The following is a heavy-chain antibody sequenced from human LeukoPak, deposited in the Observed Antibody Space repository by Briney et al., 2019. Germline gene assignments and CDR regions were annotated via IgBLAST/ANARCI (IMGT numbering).Heavy chain of an antibody. J-gene: IGHJ4*02. CDR1: GGTFSSYA. Sequence: SVKVSCKASGGTFSSYAISWVRQAPGQGLEWMGGIIPIFSTANYAQKFQGRVTITTDESTSTAYMELSSLRSEDTAGYDCARSSRCGGDCYFDYGGQGTLVSVSS. CDR2: IIPIFSTA. V-gene: IGHV1-69*05. D-gene: IGHD2-21*02. CDR3: ARSSRCGGDCYFDY.